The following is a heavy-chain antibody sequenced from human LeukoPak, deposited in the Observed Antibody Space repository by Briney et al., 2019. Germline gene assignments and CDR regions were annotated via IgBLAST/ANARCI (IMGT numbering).Heavy chain of an antibody. J-gene: IGHJ6*01. CDR1: VGSLSSCGYY. CDR3: ARDPSVHYYCYYEMDR. CDR2: IYYSGST. V-gene: IGHV4-31*03. Sequence: SQTLSLTCTVSVGSLSSCGYYCSWIRQHPGKGLEWIGYIYYSGSTYYNPSLKSRVTISVDTSKNQFSLKLSSVTAADTAVYDGARDPSVHYYCYYEMDRRVEGSTVTVSS.